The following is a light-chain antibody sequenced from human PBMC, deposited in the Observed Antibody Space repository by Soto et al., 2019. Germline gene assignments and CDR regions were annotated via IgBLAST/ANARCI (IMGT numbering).Light chain of an antibody. J-gene: IGKJ1*01. CDR2: GAS. CDR1: QTVSNK. V-gene: IGKV3-20*01. Sequence: IVMTQSPGTLSVSPGERATRCCRASQTVSNKLAWYQQKPGQAPRLLIYGASSRATGIPDRFSGSGSGTDFTLTISRLEPEDFAVYYCQQYGSSLWTFGQGTKVDIK. CDR3: QQYGSSLWT.